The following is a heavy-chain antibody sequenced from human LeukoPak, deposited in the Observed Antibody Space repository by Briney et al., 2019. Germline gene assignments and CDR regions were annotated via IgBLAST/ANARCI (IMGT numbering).Heavy chain of an antibody. Sequence: SETLSLTCTVSGGSISSSSYYWGWIRQPPGKGLEWIGSIYYSGSTYYNPSLKSRVTISVDTSKNQFSLKLSSVTAADTAVYYCASLSVSLWFGELLGYFDYWGQGTLVTVSS. CDR1: GGSISSSSYY. CDR3: ASLSVSLWFGELLGYFDY. V-gene: IGHV4-39*07. J-gene: IGHJ4*02. CDR2: IYYSGST. D-gene: IGHD3-10*01.